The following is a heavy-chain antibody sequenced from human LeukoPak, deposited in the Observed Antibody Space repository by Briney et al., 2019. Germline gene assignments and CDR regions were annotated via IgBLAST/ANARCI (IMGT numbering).Heavy chain of an antibody. Sequence: GGSLRLSCAASGFSFFSTSIHWVRQAPGKGLEWLSYSSTVTGNIYYADSVKGRFTISRDNAKSSLNLQISSLRAEDTAVYFCATTGNFYDMDVWGKGTTVTVSS. J-gene: IGHJ6*03. CDR3: ATTGNFYDMDV. V-gene: IGHV3-48*04. D-gene: IGHD1-1*01. CDR2: SSTVTGNI. CDR1: GFSFFSTS.